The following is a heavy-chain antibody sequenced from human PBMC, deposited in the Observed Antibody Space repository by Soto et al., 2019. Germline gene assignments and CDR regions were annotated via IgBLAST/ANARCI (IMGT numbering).Heavy chain of an antibody. J-gene: IGHJ3*02. D-gene: IGHD2-15*01. Sequence: SETLSLTCTVSGGSVSSGSYYWSWIRQPPGKGLEWIGYIYYSGSTNYNPSLKSRVTISVDTSKNQFSLKLSSVTAADTAVYHCARDRYCSGGSCSNDAFDIWGQGTMVTVSS. V-gene: IGHV4-61*01. CDR3: ARDRYCSGGSCSNDAFDI. CDR2: IYYSGST. CDR1: GGSVSSGSYY.